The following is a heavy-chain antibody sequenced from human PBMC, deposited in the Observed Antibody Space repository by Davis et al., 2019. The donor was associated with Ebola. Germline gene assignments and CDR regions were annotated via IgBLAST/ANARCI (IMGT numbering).Heavy chain of an antibody. J-gene: IGHJ4*02. CDR1: GGTFSGYF. Sequence: SETLSLTCAVSGGTFSGYFWSWIRQAPGKGLEWIGEVNDSGTAKYNPSLKGRPTISLDLIKKKFSLKLSSVTAADTAVYYCARDDFYGLGSREYWGRGTLVTVAS. CDR3: ARDDFYGLGSREY. V-gene: IGHV4-34*01. CDR2: VNDSGTA. D-gene: IGHD3-10*01.